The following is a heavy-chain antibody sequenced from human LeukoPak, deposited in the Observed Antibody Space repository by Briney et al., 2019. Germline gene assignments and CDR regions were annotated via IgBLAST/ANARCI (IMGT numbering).Heavy chain of an antibody. V-gene: IGHV1-69*13. CDR2: IIPIFGTA. CDR1: GGTSSSYA. Sequence: SVKVSCKASGGTSSSYAISWVRQAPGQGLEWMGGIIPIFGTANYAQKFQGRVTITADESTSTAYMELSSLRSEDTAVYYCASRPPDSSGYYPYGPYYYYYGMDVWGQGTTVTVSS. D-gene: IGHD3-22*01. J-gene: IGHJ6*02. CDR3: ASRPPDSSGYYPYGPYYYYYGMDV.